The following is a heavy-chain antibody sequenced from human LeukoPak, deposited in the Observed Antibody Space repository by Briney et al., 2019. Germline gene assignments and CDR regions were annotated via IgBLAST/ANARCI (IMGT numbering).Heavy chain of an antibody. CDR3: ARAGDSSGYCCLDY. J-gene: IGHJ4*02. CDR2: INHSGST. Sequence: SETLSLTCAVYGGSFSGYYWSWIRQPPGKGLELIGEINHSGSTNYNPSLKSRVTISVDTSKNQFSLKLSSVTAADTAVYYCARAGDSSGYCCLDYWGQGTLVTVSS. D-gene: IGHD3-22*01. CDR1: GGSFSGYY. V-gene: IGHV4-34*01.